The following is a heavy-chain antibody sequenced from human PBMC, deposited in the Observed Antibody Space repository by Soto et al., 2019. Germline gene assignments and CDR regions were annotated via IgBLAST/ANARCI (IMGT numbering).Heavy chain of an antibody. CDR1: AGTFSSYA. CDR3: ARGVATIANWGSGWFDP. J-gene: IGHJ5*02. Sequence: ASVKVSCKASAGTFSSYAISWVRQAPGHGLEWMGGIIPIFGTANYAQKFQGRVTITADKSTSTAYMELSSLRSEDTAVYYCARGVATIANWGSGWFDPWGQGTLVTVSS. CDR2: IIPIFGTA. D-gene: IGHD7-27*01. V-gene: IGHV1-69*06.